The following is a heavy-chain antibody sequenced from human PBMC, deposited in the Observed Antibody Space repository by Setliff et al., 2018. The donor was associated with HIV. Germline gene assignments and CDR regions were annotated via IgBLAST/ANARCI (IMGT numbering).Heavy chain of an antibody. CDR1: GESFSGYY. D-gene: IGHD3-3*01. J-gene: IGHJ5*02. CDR2: IDHSGTT. Sequence: SETLSLTCAVIGESFSGYYWTWSRQPPGKGLEWIGEIDHSGTTDYNPSLESRVTISVDTSKNHFSLKLTSVTAADTAVYYCARGGDFWSGYHGRALPTWGQGTLVTVSS. CDR3: ARGGDFWSGYHGRALPT. V-gene: IGHV4-34*01.